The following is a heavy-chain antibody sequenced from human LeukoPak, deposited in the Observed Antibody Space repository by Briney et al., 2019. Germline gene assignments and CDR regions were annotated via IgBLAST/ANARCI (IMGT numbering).Heavy chain of an antibody. CDR2: ITPYNGAT. Sequence: ASVRVSCKASGYTFSAYYLHWVRQAPGQGLEWMGWITPYNGATNSAQKFQGRVTMTRDTSINTAYMELSRLRSDDTAVYYCARDTAVADNYWGQGTLVAVSS. D-gene: IGHD6-19*01. J-gene: IGHJ4*02. CDR1: GYTFSAYY. V-gene: IGHV1-2*02. CDR3: ARDTAVADNY.